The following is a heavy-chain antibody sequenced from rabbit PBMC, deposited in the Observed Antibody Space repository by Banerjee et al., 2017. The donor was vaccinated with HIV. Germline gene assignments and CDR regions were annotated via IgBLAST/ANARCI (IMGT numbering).Heavy chain of an antibody. CDR3: ARDPGYADYGYYYFNL. CDR2: IYTTSGST. CDR1: GIDFSSYYR. Sequence: QQQLEESGGGLVKPGGTLTLTCKASGIDFSSYYRMCWVRQAPGRGLELIACIYTTSGSTWYASWVNGRFTISRSTSLNTVDLQMTSLTAADTATYFCARDPGYADYGYYYFNLWGPGTLVTVS. D-gene: IGHD7-1*01. J-gene: IGHJ4*01. V-gene: IGHV1S43*01.